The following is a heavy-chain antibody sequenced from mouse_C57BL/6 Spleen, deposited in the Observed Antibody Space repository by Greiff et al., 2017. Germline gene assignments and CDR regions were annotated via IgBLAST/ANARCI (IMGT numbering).Heavy chain of an antibody. D-gene: IGHD2-4*01. Sequence: VKLVESGPGLVQPSQSLSITCTVSGFSLTSYGVHWVRQSPGKGLEWLGVIWSGGSTDYNAAFISRLSISKDNSTSQVFFKMNSLQADDTAIYYCARKPFYDYDDYARDYWGQGTSVTVSS. V-gene: IGHV2-2*01. CDR2: IWSGGST. CDR3: ARKPFYDYDDYARDY. CDR1: GFSLTSYG. J-gene: IGHJ4*01.